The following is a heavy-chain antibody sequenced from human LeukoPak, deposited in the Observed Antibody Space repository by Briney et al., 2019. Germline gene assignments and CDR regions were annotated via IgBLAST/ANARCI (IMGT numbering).Heavy chain of an antibody. CDR1: GYTFTSYG. CDR3: ARGFVSSSWYVWFDP. V-gene: IGHV1-18*01. J-gene: IGHJ5*02. CDR2: ISAYNGNT. Sequence: GASVKVSCKASGYTFTSYGISWVRQAPGQGREWMGWISAYNGNTNYAQKLQGRVTMTTDTSTSTAYMELRSLRSDDTAVYYCARGFVSSSWYVWFDPWGQGTLVTVSS. D-gene: IGHD6-13*01.